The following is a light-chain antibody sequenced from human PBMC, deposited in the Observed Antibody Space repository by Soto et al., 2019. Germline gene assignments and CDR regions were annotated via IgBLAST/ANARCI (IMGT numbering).Light chain of an antibody. CDR2: EAS. CDR3: QHYDNCPFT. CDR1: QDISNY. Sequence: DIQMTQSPSSLSASVGDRVTITCQASQDISNYLNWYQQRAGKAPQLLIYEASNLQTGVSSRFSGSGSGTDFTFTISSLQPEDIATYYCQHYDNCPFTFGGGTKVEIK. V-gene: IGKV1-33*01. J-gene: IGKJ4*01.